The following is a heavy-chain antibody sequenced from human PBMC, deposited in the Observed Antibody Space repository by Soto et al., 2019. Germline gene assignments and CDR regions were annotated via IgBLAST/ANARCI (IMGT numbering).Heavy chain of an antibody. CDR1: GFSISDSA. V-gene: IGHV3-73*02. CDR2: IRTKAESYAT. D-gene: IGHD3-16*01. CDR3: TSTAYVGFSRTGRFDP. Sequence: EVQLVESGGGLVQPGGSLKLSCAASGFSISDSAMHWVRQASGKGLEWVGRIRTKAESYATAYAASVKGRFTISRDDSLNMAHLRMNSPTTDDTGVYYCTSTAYVGFSRTGRFDPGGEGTLVTVSS. J-gene: IGHJ5*02.